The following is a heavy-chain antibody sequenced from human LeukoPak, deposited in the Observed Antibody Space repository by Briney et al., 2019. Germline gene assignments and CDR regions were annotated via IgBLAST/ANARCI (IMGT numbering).Heavy chain of an antibody. D-gene: IGHD6-13*01. Sequence: SETLSLTCTVYAGSISSYYWSWIRQPPGQELEWFGYIYYSGSTNYNPSLKSRVTISVDTSKNQFSLKLSSVTAADTAVYYCARAAAAGYYYYYMDGWGKGTTVTVSS. V-gene: IGHV4-59*01. J-gene: IGHJ6*03. CDR2: IYYSGST. CDR1: AGSISSYY. CDR3: ARAAAAGYYYYYMDG.